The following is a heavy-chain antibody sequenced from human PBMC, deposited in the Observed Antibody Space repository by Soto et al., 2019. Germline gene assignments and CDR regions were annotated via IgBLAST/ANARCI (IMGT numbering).Heavy chain of an antibody. J-gene: IGHJ6*02. V-gene: IGHV1-18*01. Sequence: QVQLVQSGDEVRKPGSSVKVSCKASGYIFVNYGIAWVRQAPGQGLEWMGWISPYSGNTHYASKVQGRLTMTTDTHASAANMALTTPSSADTAVYSCAIVDNSVKPTPRDVCCQGATGTESS. CDR1: GYIFVNYG. CDR3: AIVDNSVKPTPRDV. CDR2: ISPYSGNT. D-gene: IGHD5-12*01.